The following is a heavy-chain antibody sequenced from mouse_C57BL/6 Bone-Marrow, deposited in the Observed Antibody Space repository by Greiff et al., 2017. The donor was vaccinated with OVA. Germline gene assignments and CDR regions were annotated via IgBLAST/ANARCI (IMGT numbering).Heavy chain of an antibody. Sequence: QVQLQQPGAELVKPGASVKMSCKASGYTFTSYWITWVMQRPGQGLEWIGDIYPGSGSTNYNEKFKSKATLTVDTSSSTAYMQLSSLTSEDSAVYYCAREWITTVVVPVWGTGTTVTVSS. CDR1: GYTFTSYW. J-gene: IGHJ1*03. CDR2: IYPGSGST. V-gene: IGHV1-55*01. D-gene: IGHD1-1*01. CDR3: AREWITTVVVPV.